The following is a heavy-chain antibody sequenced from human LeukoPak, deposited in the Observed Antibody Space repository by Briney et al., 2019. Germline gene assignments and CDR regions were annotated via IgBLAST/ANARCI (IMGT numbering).Heavy chain of an antibody. CDR2: FSYNVHS. CDR1: GGSVSSSNYY. J-gene: IGHJ4*02. D-gene: IGHD6-13*01. Sequence: SETLSLTCTVSGGSVSSSNYYWSWNRQPPGKGLEWVGFFSYNVHSDYNPSLKSRVTISVDTSKNQFSLRLSSVTAADTAIYYCARVSVAGTGPDYWGQGTLVTVSS. V-gene: IGHV4-61*01. CDR3: ARVSVAGTGPDY.